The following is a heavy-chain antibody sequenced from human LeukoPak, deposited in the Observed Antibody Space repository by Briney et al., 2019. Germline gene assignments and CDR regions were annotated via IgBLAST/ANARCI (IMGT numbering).Heavy chain of an antibody. CDR3: AKGESYYDILTTYGMDV. J-gene: IGHJ6*02. Sequence: PGGSLRLSCAASGFTFSSYAMSWVRQAPGKGLEWVSAISGSGGSTYYADSVKGRFTISRDNSKNTLYLQMNSLRAEDTAVYYCAKGESYYDILTTYGMDVWGQGTTVTVSS. V-gene: IGHV3-23*01. CDR2: ISGSGGST. CDR1: GFTFSSYA. D-gene: IGHD3-9*01.